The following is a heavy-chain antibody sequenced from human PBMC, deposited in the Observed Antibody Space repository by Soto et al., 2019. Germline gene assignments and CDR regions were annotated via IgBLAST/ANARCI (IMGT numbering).Heavy chain of an antibody. J-gene: IGHJ4*02. Sequence: GSLRLSCAASGFTFSSYAMTWVRQAPGKGLEWVSAISGSGAYTYYANSVKGRFTISRDNSKNTLYLQLNSLRAEDTAVYYCAKYGCSSTACQCDYWGQGTRVTVSS. CDR1: GFTFSSYA. D-gene: IGHD2-2*01. V-gene: IGHV3-23*01. CDR2: ISGSGAYT. CDR3: AKYGCSSTACQCDY.